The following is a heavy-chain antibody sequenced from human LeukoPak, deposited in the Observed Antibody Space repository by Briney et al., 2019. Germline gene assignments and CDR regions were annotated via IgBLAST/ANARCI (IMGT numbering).Heavy chain of an antibody. Sequence: QSGGSLRLSCAASGFTFGSYSMNWVRQAPGKGLEWVSYISSSGSTIYYADSVKGRFTISRDNAKNSLYLQMNSLRAEDTAVYYCARALSGHDSYFDWLLSRTLGYWGQGTLVTVSS. CDR3: ARALSGHDSYFDWLLSRTLGY. D-gene: IGHD3-9*01. CDR1: GFTFGSYS. V-gene: IGHV3-48*04. J-gene: IGHJ4*02. CDR2: ISSSGSTI.